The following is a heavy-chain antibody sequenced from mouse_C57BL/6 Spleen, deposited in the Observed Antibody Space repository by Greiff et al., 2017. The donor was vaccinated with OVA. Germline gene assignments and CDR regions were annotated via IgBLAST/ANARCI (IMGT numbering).Heavy chain of an antibody. D-gene: IGHD1-1*01. CDR1: GFTFSDYY. Sequence: EVQLVESGGGLVQPGGSLKLSCAASGFTFSDYYMYWVRQTPEKRLEWVAYISNGGGSTYYPDTVKGRFTISRDNAKNTLYLQMSRLKSEDTAMYYCARDYYGSSYYWGQGTLVTVSA. CDR3: ARDYYGSSYY. CDR2: ISNGGGST. V-gene: IGHV5-12*01. J-gene: IGHJ3*01.